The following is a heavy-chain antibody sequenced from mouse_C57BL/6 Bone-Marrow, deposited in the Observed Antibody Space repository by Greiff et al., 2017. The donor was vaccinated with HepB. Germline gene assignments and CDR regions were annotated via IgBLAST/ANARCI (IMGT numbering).Heavy chain of an antibody. CDR2: IYPGSGST. V-gene: IGHV1-55*01. CDR1: GYTFTSYW. CDR3: ASPANPYWYFDV. J-gene: IGHJ1*03. Sequence: QVQLQQSGAELVKPGASVKMSCKASGYTFTSYWITWVKQRPGQGLEWIGDIYPGSGSTNYNEKFKSKATLTVDTSSSTAYMQLSSLTSEDSAVYYCASPANPYWYFDVWGTGTTVTVSS.